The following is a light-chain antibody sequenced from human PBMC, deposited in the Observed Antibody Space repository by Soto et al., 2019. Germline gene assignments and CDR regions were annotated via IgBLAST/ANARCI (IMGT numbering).Light chain of an antibody. CDR3: SSYTSISIDYV. J-gene: IGLJ1*01. CDR2: EVS. Sequence: QSALTQPASVSGSPGQSITISCTGTSSDVGGYNYVSWYQQHPGKAPKLMIYEVSNRPSGVSNRFSGSKSGNTASLTISGLQAEDEADYNCSSYTSISIDYVFGTGTKLTVL. V-gene: IGLV2-14*01. CDR1: SSDVGGYNY.